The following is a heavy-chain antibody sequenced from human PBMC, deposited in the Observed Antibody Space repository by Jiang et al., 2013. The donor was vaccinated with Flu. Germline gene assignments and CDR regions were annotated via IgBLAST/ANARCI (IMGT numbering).Heavy chain of an antibody. CDR2: ISSSSSYI. J-gene: IGHJ4*02. CDR1: GFTFSSYS. Sequence: RLSCAASGFTFSSYSMNWVRQAPGKGLEWVSSISSSSSYIYYADSVKGRFTISRDNAKNSLYLQMNSLRAEDTAVYYCARGVSMVRGAKDYWGQGTLVTVSS. D-gene: IGHD3-10*01. V-gene: IGHV3-21*01. CDR3: ARGVSMVRGAKDY.